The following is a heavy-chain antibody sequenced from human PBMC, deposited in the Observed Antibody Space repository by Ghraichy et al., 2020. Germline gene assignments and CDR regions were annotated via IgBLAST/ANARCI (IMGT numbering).Heavy chain of an antibody. D-gene: IGHD1-26*01. CDR1: GGSISSYY. V-gene: IGHV4-59*01. CDR3: ARVLGSGSLHFAFDI. CDR2: IYYSGST. Sequence: SETLSLTCTVSGGSISSYYWSWIRQPPGKGLEWIGYIYYSGSTNYNPSLKSRITISVDTSKNQFSLKLSSVTDADTAVYYCARVLGSGSLHFAFDIWGQGTMVTVSS. J-gene: IGHJ3*02.